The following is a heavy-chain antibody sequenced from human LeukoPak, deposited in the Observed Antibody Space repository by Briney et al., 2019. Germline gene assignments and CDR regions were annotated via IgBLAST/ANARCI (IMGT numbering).Heavy chain of an antibody. CDR1: GLTFGSHA. Sequence: GGSLRLSCEASGLTFGSHAIYWVRQAPGKGREWVAGIFGSGGSPHYADPVKGRFTISRDNSRNTVYLQINSLRAEDTAVYYCGKTTVGYSSGQKPAWPVDYWGQGTLVTVSS. J-gene: IGHJ4*02. V-gene: IGHV3-23*01. D-gene: IGHD5-18*01. CDR2: IFGSGGSP. CDR3: GKTTVGYSSGQKPAWPVDY.